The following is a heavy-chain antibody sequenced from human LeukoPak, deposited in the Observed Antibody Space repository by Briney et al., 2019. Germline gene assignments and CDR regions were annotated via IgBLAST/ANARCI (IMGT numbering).Heavy chain of an antibody. J-gene: IGHJ3*02. Sequence: GGSLRLSCVASGFTFSNYAMSWVRQAPGKGLEYVSPISASGLSTYYADSVKGRFTISRDNSKNTLYLQMNSLRAEDTAVYYCAKDRDSTIPDAFDIWGQGTMVTVSS. CDR3: AKDRDSTIPDAFDI. D-gene: IGHD2-21*01. V-gene: IGHV3-23*01. CDR2: ISASGLST. CDR1: GFTFSNYA.